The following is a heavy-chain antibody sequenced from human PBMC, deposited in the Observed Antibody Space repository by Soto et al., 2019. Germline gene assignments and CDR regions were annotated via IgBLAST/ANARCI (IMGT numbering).Heavy chain of an antibody. CDR3: ARELTSRAVDY. CDR2: MNPNSGNT. V-gene: IGHV1-8*01. Sequence: QVQLVQSGAEVKKPGASVKVSCKASGYTFTSYDINWVRQATGQGLEWMGWMNPNSGNTGYAQRFQGRVTMTTNTSISTAYMELNSLRSEVTAVYYCARELTSRAVDYWGQGTLVTVSS. CDR1: GYTFTSYD. D-gene: IGHD3-16*01. J-gene: IGHJ4*02.